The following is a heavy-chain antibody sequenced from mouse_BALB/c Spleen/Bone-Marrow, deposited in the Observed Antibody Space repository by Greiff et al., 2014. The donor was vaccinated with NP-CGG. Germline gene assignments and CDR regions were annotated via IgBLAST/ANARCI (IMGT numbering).Heavy chain of an antibody. Sequence: EVKLVESGGGLVQPGGSLRLSCTTSGFTFTDYYMSWVRQPPGKALEWLAFIRNKAYGYTTEYSASVRGRFTISRDNSQSILYLQMNALRADDSATYYSARCAMDYWGQGTSVTVSS. J-gene: IGHJ4*01. CDR2: IRNKAYGYTT. CDR1: GFTFTDYY. V-gene: IGHV7-3*02. CDR3: ARCAMDY.